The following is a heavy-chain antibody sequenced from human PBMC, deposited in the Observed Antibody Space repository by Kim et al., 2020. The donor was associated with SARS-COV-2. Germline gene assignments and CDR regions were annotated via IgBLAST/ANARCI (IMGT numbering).Heavy chain of an antibody. CDR1: GYTFTGYY. Sequence: ASVKVSCKASGYTFTGYYMHWVRQAPGQGLEWMGRINPNSGGTNYAQKFQDRVTMTRDTSISTAYMELSRLRSDDTAVYYCARDPKYYYGSGSSGPPWGQGTLVTVSS. V-gene: IGHV1-2*06. D-gene: IGHD3-10*01. CDR2: INPNSGGT. CDR3: ARDPKYYYGSGSSGPP. J-gene: IGHJ4*02.